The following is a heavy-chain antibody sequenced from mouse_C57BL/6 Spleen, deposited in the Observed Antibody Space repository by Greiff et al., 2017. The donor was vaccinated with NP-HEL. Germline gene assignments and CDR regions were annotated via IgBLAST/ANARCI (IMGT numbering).Heavy chain of an antibody. Sequence: EVKVVESGEGLVKPGGSLKLSCAASGFTFSSYAMSWVRQTPEKRLEWVAYISSGGDYIYYADTVKGRFTISRDNARNTLYLQMSSLKSEDTAMYNCTRDTADYYSISYAMGYWGQRTSVTASS. CDR1: GFTFSSYA. CDR2: ISSGGDYI. V-gene: IGHV5-9-1*02. D-gene: IGHD2-5*01. CDR3: TRDTADYYSISYAMGY. J-gene: IGHJ4*01.